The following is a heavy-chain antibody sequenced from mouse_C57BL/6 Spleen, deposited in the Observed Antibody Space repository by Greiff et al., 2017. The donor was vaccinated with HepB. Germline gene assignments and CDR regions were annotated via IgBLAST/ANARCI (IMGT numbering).Heavy chain of an antibody. CDR1: GFTFTDYY. Sequence: EVQRVESGGGLVQPGGSLSLSCAASGFTFTDYYMSWVRQPPGKALEWFGFIRNKANGYTTEYSSSVKGRFTISRDNSQSILYLQMNALRAEDSATYYCVKGSRTDYWGQGTTLTVSS. V-gene: IGHV7-3*01. CDR3: VKGSRTDY. J-gene: IGHJ2*01. CDR2: IRNKANGYTT. D-gene: IGHD1-1*01.